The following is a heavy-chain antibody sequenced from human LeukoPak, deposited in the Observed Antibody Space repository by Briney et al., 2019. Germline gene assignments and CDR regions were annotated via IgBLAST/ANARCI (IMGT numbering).Heavy chain of an antibody. J-gene: IGHJ4*02. Sequence: GGSLRLSCAASGFALSSYGMHWVRQAPGKGLEWVAFIRYDGSNTYYADSVKGRFGISRDSSKNTLYLQMNSLRAEDTAVYYRARRHSSGWYVFDYWGEGTLVTVSS. CDR2: IRYDGSNT. V-gene: IGHV3-30*02. CDR1: GFALSSYG. D-gene: IGHD6-19*01. CDR3: ARRHSSGWYVFDY.